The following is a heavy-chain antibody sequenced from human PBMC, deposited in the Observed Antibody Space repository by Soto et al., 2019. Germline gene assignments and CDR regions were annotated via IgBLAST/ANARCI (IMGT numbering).Heavy chain of an antibody. V-gene: IGHV3-33*01. CDR2: IWYDGSNK. CDR1: GFTFSSYG. J-gene: IGHJ1*01. Sequence: GGSLRLSCAASGFTFSSYGMHWVRQAPGKGLEWVAVIWYDGSNKYYADSVKGRFTISRDNSKNTLYLQMNSLRAEDTAVYSCASERRGDWSSPDHWAAGSPVNV. CDR3: ASERRGDWSSPDH. D-gene: IGHD3-9*01.